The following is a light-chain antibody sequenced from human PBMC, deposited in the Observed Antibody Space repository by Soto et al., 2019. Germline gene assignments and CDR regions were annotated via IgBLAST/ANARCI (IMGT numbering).Light chain of an antibody. V-gene: IGKV3-15*01. CDR2: EAS. J-gene: IGKJ1*01. Sequence: EVVLTQSPATLSVSPGERAILSCRASESVSKYLAWYQQKPGQAPRLLIYEASARATGIPSRFSGSGSGTEFTLTINSLQPEDFAVYYCHQYNDWRTFGQGTKVDIK. CDR3: HQYNDWRT. CDR1: ESVSKY.